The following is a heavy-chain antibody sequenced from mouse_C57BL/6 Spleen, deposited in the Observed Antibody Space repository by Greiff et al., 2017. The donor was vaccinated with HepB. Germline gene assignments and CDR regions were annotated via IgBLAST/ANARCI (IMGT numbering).Heavy chain of an antibody. CDR3: ARNGYYEGAMDY. V-gene: IGHV5-17*01. J-gene: IGHJ4*01. CDR2: ISSGSSTI. CDR1: GFTFSDYG. D-gene: IGHD2-3*01. Sequence: EVKVVESGGGLVKPGGSLKLSCAASGFTFSDYGMHWVRQAPEKGLEWVAYISSGSSTIYYADTVKGRFTISRDNAKNTLFLQMTSLRSEDTAMYYCARNGYYEGAMDYWGQGTSVTVSS.